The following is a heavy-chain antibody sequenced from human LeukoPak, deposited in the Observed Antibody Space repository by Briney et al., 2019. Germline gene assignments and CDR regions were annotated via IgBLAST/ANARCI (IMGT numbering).Heavy chain of an antibody. J-gene: IGHJ4*02. CDR2: FDPEEAKM. CDR1: GNSLSELS. CDR3: TTRSGDFWSGFVN. Sequence: ASVTVSCKVSGNSLSELSIQWVRQAPGKGLECMGGFDPEEAKMVYAQNFQGRVTMTEDTSTQTAYMELSGQTSDDTAVYYCTTRSGDFWSGFVNWGQGTLVTVSS. V-gene: IGHV1-24*01. D-gene: IGHD3-3*01.